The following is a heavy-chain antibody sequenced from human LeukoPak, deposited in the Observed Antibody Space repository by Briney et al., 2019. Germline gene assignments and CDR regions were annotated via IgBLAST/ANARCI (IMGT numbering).Heavy chain of an antibody. CDR2: IKQDGSEK. J-gene: IGHJ6*02. CDR3: ASGSETDYYYYGMDV. Sequence: GGSLRLSCAASGFTFSNYWMSWVHQAPGKGLEWVANIKQDGSEKYYVDSVKGRFTISRDNAKNSLYLQMNSLRAEDTAVYYCASGSETDYYYYGMDVWGQGTTVTVSS. D-gene: IGHD1-14*01. V-gene: IGHV3-7*01. CDR1: GFTFSNYW.